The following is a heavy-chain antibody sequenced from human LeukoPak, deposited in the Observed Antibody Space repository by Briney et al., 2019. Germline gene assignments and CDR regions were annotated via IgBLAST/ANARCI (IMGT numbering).Heavy chain of an antibody. CDR1: GFTFSSYA. D-gene: IGHD3-22*01. Sequence: GGSLRLSCAAAGFTFSSYAMTWVRQAPGKGLEWGSVISGRGDSTYYAESVKGRFTISRDNSKNTLYLQMNSLRAEDTAVYYCAKGASMIVVVHNDYWGQGTLVTVSS. J-gene: IGHJ4*02. V-gene: IGHV3-23*01. CDR2: ISGRGDST. CDR3: AKGASMIVVVHNDY.